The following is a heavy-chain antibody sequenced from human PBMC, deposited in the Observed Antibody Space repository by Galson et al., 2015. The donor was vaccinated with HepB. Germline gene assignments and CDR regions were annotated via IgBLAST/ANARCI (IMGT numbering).Heavy chain of an antibody. CDR2: IYYSGST. J-gene: IGHJ4*02. CDR3: ARDVTESLRKTSYGEGYFDY. Sequence: QVQLQESGPGLVKPSETLSLTCTVSGGSVSSYYWSWIRQPPGKGLEWIGYIYYSGSTNYNPSLKSRVTISVDTSKNQFSLKLSSVTAADTAVYYCARDVTESLRKTSYGEGYFDYWGQGTLVTVST. D-gene: IGHD4-17*01. V-gene: IGHV4-59*02. CDR1: GGSVSSYY.